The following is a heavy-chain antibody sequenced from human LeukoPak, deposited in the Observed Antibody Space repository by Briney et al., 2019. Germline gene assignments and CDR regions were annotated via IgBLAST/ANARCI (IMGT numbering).Heavy chain of an antibody. CDR3: ARDYYDSSGYFMSDY. CDR2: IIPIFGTA. CDR1: GGTFSSYA. V-gene: IGHV1-69*13. J-gene: IGHJ4*02. D-gene: IGHD3-22*01. Sequence: SVNVSCKASGGTFSSYAISWVRQAPGQGLEWMGGIIPIFGTANYAQKFQGRVTITADESTSTAYMELSSLRSEDTAVYYCARDYYDSSGYFMSDYWGQGTLVTVSS.